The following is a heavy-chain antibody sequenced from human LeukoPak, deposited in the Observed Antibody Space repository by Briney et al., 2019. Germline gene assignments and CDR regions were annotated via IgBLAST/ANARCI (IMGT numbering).Heavy chain of an antibody. J-gene: IGHJ4*02. CDR2: IRYDGSNK. V-gene: IGHV3-30*02. CDR1: GSTLSSYG. D-gene: IGHD1-26*01. CDR3: AKVLVGAANFDY. Sequence: PGGSLRLPSAASGSTLSSYGMHWVRQAPGKGREWVAFIRYDGSNKYYADSVKGRFTIPRDNSKNTLYLQMNSLRAEDTAVYYCAKVLVGAANFDYWGQGTLVTVSS.